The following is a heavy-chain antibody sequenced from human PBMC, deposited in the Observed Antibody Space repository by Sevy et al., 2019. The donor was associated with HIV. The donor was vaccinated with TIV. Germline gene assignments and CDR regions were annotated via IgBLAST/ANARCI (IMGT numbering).Heavy chain of an antibody. J-gene: IGHJ4*02. CDR3: GRDNHWAFDY. V-gene: IGHV3-48*01. CDR2: ISSSSGTI. Sequence: GGSLRLSCVTSGFSFSSYSMNWVRQAPGKGLEWVSYISSSSGTIRYADSVKGRLTISRDNAKNSLFLQMNSLRAEDTAVYYCGRDNHWAFDYWGQGALVTVSS. D-gene: IGHD7-27*01. CDR1: GFSFSSYS.